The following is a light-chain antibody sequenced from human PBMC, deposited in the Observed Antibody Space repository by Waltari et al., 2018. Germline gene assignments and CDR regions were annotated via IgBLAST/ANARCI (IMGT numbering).Light chain of an antibody. Sequence: DIQMTQSPSSLSASVGDRVTMTCRASQSITNYLSWYQHKLGEAPNLLVYDASTLVSGVPSRFNGSGSGTEFTLTISSLQPEDFATYHCQQSYSSPRTFGQGTKVEIK. J-gene: IGKJ1*01. CDR3: QQSYSSPRT. CDR1: QSITNY. CDR2: DAS. V-gene: IGKV1-39*01.